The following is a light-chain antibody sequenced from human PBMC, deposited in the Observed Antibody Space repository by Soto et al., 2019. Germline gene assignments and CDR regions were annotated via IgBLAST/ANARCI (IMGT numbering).Light chain of an antibody. CDR1: QSVSSTY. V-gene: IGKV3-20*01. CDR3: QQFSSYPIT. CDR2: GTS. Sequence: EIVLTQSPGTLSLSPGERATLSCRASQSVSSTYLAWYQQKPGQAPRLLIHGTSSRATDIPDRFSGGGSGTDFTLTISRLEPEDFAVYYCQQFSSYPITVGGGTKVDIK. J-gene: IGKJ4*01.